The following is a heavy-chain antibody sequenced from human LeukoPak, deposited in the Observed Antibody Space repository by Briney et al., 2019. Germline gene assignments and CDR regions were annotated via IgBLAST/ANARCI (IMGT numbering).Heavy chain of an antibody. CDR2: IYSDGTT. Sequence: AGSLRLSCSASGFTVSSDYMSWVRQAPGQGLAWLSVIYSDGTTYYADSVKLRFTISRANSKNTVYLQLNSLRVEDTAVYYCTRGGSVPANRYFDYWGQGTLVTVSS. CDR1: GFTVSSDY. J-gene: IGHJ4*02. V-gene: IGHV3-66*01. D-gene: IGHD2-21*02. CDR3: TRGGSVPANRYFDY.